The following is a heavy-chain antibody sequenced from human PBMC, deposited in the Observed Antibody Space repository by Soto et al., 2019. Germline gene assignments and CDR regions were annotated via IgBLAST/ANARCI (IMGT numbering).Heavy chain of an antibody. D-gene: IGHD3-22*01. CDR3: TTARYYYDSSGYPVDY. CDR1: GFTFSNAW. V-gene: IGHV3-15*01. Sequence: EVQLVESGGGLVKPGGSLRLSCAASGFTFSNAWMSWVRQAPGKGLEWAGRIKSKTDGGTTDYAAPVKGRFTISRDDSKNTLYLQMNSLKTEDTAVYYCTTARYYYDSSGYPVDYWGQGTLVTVSS. J-gene: IGHJ4*02. CDR2: IKSKTDGGTT.